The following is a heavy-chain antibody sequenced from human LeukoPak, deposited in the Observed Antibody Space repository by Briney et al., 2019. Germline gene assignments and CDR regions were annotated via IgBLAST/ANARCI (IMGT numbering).Heavy chain of an antibody. D-gene: IGHD2-15*01. Sequence: SETLSLTCAVYGGSFSGYYWSWIRQPPGKGLEWIGEINHSGSTNYNPSLKSRVTISVDTSKNQFSLKLSSVTAADTAVYYCAGKRYCSGGSCYSHYYYYYMDVWGKGTTVTVSS. J-gene: IGHJ6*03. CDR3: AGKRYCSGGSCYSHYYYYYMDV. V-gene: IGHV4-34*01. CDR2: INHSGST. CDR1: GGSFSGYY.